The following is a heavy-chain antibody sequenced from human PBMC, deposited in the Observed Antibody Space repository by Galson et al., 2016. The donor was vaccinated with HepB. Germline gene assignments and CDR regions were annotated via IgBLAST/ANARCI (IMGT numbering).Heavy chain of an antibody. J-gene: IGHJ4*02. CDR1: GFTLINYA. Sequence: SLRLSCAASGFTLINYAMHWVRQAPGKGLEYVSTTSTNGGYTNYADSVKGRFTISRDNSKSTLYLQMSSLRPEDTAVYYCVKGGYYDRKGFDYWGQGALVTVSS. CDR2: TSTNGGYT. D-gene: IGHD3-22*01. V-gene: IGHV3-64D*06. CDR3: VKGGYYDRKGFDY.